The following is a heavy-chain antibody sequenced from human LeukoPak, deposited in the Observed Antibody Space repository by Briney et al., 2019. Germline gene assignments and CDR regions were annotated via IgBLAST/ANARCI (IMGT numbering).Heavy chain of an antibody. CDR3: ARLGYSGYDYRGVDY. CDR1: GYTFTSYY. Sequence: ASVKVSCKASGYTFTSYYMHWVRQAPGQGLEWMGIINPSGGSTSYAQKFQGRVTMTRDMSTSTVYMELSSLRSEDTAVYYCARLGYSGYDYRGVDYWGQGTLVTVSS. J-gene: IGHJ4*02. V-gene: IGHV1-46*01. CDR2: INPSGGST. D-gene: IGHD5-12*01.